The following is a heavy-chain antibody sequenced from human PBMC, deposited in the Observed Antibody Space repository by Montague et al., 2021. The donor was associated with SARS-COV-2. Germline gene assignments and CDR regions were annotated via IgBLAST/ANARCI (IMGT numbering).Heavy chain of an antibody. J-gene: IGHJ6*02. CDR3: ASGNRNYYYGMDV. CDR2: ISSSSSYI. D-gene: IGHD3-10*01. CDR1: GFTFSSYS. Sequence: SLRLSCAASGFTFSSYSMNWVRQAPGKRLEWVSSISSSSSYIYYADSVKGRFTISRDNAKNSLYLQMNSLRAEDTAVYYCASGNRNYYYGMDVWGQGTTVTVSS. V-gene: IGHV3-21*01.